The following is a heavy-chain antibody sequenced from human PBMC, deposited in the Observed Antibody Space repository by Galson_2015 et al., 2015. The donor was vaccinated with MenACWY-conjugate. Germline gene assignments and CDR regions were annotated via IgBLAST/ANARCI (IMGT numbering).Heavy chain of an antibody. CDR2: MNPVDSET. CDR3: ARGAQGYFDY. Sequence: QSGAEVKKPGESLKISCKGSGYTFTNNWIGWVRKMPGKGLEWMGIMNPVDSETRYSPSFQGQVAISADKSISTTFLEWSSLKASDTAVYYCARGAQGYFDYWGQGALVTVSS. V-gene: IGHV5-51*01. CDR1: GYTFTNNW. J-gene: IGHJ4*02. D-gene: IGHD3-16*01.